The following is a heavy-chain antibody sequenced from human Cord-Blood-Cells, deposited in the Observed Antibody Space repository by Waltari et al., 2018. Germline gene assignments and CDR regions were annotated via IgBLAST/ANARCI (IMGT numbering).Heavy chain of an antibody. CDR2: IFLNDEK. V-gene: IGHV2-26*01. CDR1: GLSLSNARMG. CDR3: AHPYDWGSNAFDI. J-gene: IGHJ3*02. Sequence: QVTLKESGPVLVKPTDTLTLTCTVSGLSLSNARMGVSRIRQPPWKALESLEHIFLNDEKSYSTSLKSRLTITKDTSKSQVVLTMTNMDPVDTATYYCAHPYDWGSNAFDIWGQGTMVTVSS. D-gene: IGHD7-27*01.